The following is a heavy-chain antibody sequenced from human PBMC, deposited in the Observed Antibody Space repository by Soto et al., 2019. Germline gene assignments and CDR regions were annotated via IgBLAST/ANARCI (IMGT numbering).Heavy chain of an antibody. CDR1: GGTFSSYA. CDR3: ARLNYCSSTSCSPTYYYYGMDV. D-gene: IGHD2-2*01. J-gene: IGHJ6*02. CDR2: IIPIFGTA. Sequence: QVQLVQSGAEVKKPGSSVKVSCKASGGTFSSYAISWVRQAPGQGLEWMGGIIPIFGTANYAQKFQGRVTITADKSTSTAYMELSSLRSEDTAVYYCARLNYCSSTSCSPTYYYYGMDVWGQGTTVTVSS. V-gene: IGHV1-69*06.